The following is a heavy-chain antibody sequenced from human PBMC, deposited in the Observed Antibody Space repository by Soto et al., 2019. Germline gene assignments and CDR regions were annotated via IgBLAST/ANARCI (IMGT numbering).Heavy chain of an antibody. CDR1: GFTFSSYA. CDR2: ISGSGDST. J-gene: IGHJ4*02. V-gene: IGHV3-23*01. CDR3: ARRGSGSYYDY. Sequence: EVQLLESGGGLVQPGGSQRLSCAASGFTFSSYAMRWVRQAPGKGLEWVSAISGSGDSTYYADSVKGRFTISRDNSKNTVYLQMNSLRGEDTAVYYCARRGSGSYYDYWGQGTLVTVSS. D-gene: IGHD1-26*01.